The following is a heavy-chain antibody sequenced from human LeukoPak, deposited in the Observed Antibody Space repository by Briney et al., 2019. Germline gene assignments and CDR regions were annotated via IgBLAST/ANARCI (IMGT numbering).Heavy chain of an antibody. V-gene: IGHV3-30-3*01. CDR3: ARDFGRPDIYYYFDY. CDR2: ISYDGSNK. Sequence: PGGSLRLSCAASGFTFSSYAMHWVRQAPGKGLEWVAVISYDGSNKYYADSVKGRFTISRDNSKNTLYLQMNSLRAEDTAVYYCARDFGRPDIYYYFDYWGQGTLVTVSS. CDR1: GFTFSSYA. J-gene: IGHJ4*02. D-gene: IGHD6-6*01.